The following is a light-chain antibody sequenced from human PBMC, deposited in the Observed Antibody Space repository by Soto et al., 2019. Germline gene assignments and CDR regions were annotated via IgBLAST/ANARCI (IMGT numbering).Light chain of an antibody. J-gene: IGKJ2*01. CDR1: QSVSSSY. V-gene: IGKV3-20*01. CDR3: QQYGSSPYT. Sequence: EIVLTQSPGTLSLSPGERATLSCRASQSVSSSYLAWYQQKPGQAPRLLIYGASSRATGIPDRFSGSGSGQDFTLTISSLEPEDFAVDYCQQYGSSPYTFGQGTKLEIK. CDR2: GAS.